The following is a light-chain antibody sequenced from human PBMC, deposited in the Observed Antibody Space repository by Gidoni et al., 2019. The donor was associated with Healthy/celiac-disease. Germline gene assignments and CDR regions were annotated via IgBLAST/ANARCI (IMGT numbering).Light chain of an antibody. Sequence: QSALTQPASVSGSPGQSITISCTGTRSDVGSYNLVSWYQQHPGKAPKLMIYEGSKRPSGVSNRFSGSKSGNTASLTISGLQAEDEADYYCCSYARSSTVVFGGGTKLTVL. CDR2: EGS. J-gene: IGLJ2*01. CDR1: RSDVGSYNL. CDR3: CSYARSSTVV. V-gene: IGLV2-23*01.